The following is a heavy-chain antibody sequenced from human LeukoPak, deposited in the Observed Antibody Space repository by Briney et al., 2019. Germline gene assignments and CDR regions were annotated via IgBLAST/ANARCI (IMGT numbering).Heavy chain of an antibody. D-gene: IGHD1-1*01. V-gene: IGHV1-3*01. Sequence: GASVKVSCKASGYTFTNYTIHWVRQAPGQSLEWMGWINAGDDNTKYSQNFLDRVTITRDASASTAFIELSSLRSEDTAVYYCAIQHQRGRVGDSWGQGTLVTVSS. CDR2: INAGDDNT. J-gene: IGHJ4*02. CDR1: GYTFTNYT. CDR3: AIQHQRGRVGDS.